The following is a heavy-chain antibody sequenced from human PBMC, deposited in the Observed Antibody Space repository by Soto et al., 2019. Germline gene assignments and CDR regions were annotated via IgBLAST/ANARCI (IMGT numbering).Heavy chain of an antibody. CDR3: ASATLGSPDAFDI. Sequence: PGGSLRLSCAAAGFTFSSHWMSWVNKAPGKGLEWVANIKQDGSEKYYVDSVKGRFTISRDNAKNSLYLQMNSLRAEDTAVYYCASATLGSPDAFDIWGQGTMVTVSS. V-gene: IGHV3-7*01. D-gene: IGHD6-19*01. CDR2: IKQDGSEK. J-gene: IGHJ3*02. CDR1: GFTFSSHW.